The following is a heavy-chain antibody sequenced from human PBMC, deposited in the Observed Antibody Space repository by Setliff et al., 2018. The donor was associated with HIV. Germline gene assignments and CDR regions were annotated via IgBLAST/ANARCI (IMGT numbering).Heavy chain of an antibody. CDR2: IYPGDSDT. CDR1: GYTFTNYW. Sequence: GESLKISCKGSGYTFTNYWIGWVRQMPGKGLECMGIIYPGDSDTRYSQSFQGQVTISADKSISTAYLQWSSLKASDTAMFYCARPRRPYSGSYYDGFEIWGQGTMVTVSS. CDR3: ARPRRPYSGSYYDGFEI. J-gene: IGHJ3*02. D-gene: IGHD1-26*01. V-gene: IGHV5-51*01.